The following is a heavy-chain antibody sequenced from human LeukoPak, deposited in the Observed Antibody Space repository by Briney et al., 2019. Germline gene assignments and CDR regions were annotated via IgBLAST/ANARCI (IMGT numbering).Heavy chain of an antibody. V-gene: IGHV1-2*02. CDR2: INPNSGGT. Sequence: ASVKVSCKASGYTFTVYYIHWVRQAPGQGLEWMGWINPNSGGTNYAQKFQGRVTMTRDTSISTAYMELSRLRSDDTAVYYCARLNYYDSSGYYYWGQGTLVTVSS. CDR1: GYTFTVYY. D-gene: IGHD3-22*01. J-gene: IGHJ4*02. CDR3: ARLNYYDSSGYYY.